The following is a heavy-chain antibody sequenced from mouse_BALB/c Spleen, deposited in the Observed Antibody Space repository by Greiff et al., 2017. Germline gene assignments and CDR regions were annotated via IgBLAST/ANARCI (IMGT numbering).Heavy chain of an antibody. V-gene: IGHV5-6-5*01. CDR2: ISSGGST. CDR3: ARGYYSYFSWFAY. D-gene: IGHD2-12*01. CDR1: GFTFSSYA. J-gene: IGHJ3*01. Sequence: EVMLVESGGGLVKPGGSLKLSCAASGFTFSSYAMSWVRQTPEKRLEWVASISSGGSTYYPDSVKGRFTISGDNARNILYLQMSSLRSEDTAMYYCARGYYSYFSWFAYWGQGTLVTVSA.